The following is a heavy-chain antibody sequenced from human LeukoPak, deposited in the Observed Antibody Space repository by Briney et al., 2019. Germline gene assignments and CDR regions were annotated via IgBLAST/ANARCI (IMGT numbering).Heavy chain of an antibody. Sequence: GGSLRLSCAASGFTFSSYAMSWVRQAPGKGLEWVSAISGSGGSTYYADSVKGRFTISRDDSKNTLYLQMNSLRAEDTAVYYCARTKTGYSSGWSGDLDYWGQGTLVTVSS. CDR1: GFTFSSYA. V-gene: IGHV3-23*01. CDR2: ISGSGGST. J-gene: IGHJ4*02. D-gene: IGHD6-19*01. CDR3: ARTKTGYSSGWSGDLDY.